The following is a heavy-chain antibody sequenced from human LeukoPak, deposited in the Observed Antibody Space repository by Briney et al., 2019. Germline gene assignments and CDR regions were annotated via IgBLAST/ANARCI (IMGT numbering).Heavy chain of an antibody. J-gene: IGHJ4*02. V-gene: IGHV3-48*01. CDR3: ARQPGELDY. Sequence: GGSLRLSCAASGFTFSTFSMNWVRQAPGRGLEWVSYISGGGGTIHYADSVKGRFTISRDNAKNLLYLQMNSLRAEDTAVYYCARQPGELDYWGQGTLVTVSS. CDR1: GFTFSTFS. D-gene: IGHD3-10*01. CDR2: ISGGGGTI.